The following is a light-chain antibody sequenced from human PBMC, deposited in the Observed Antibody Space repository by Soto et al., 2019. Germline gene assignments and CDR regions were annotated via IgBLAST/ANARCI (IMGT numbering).Light chain of an antibody. J-gene: IGKJ1*01. CDR1: QSVSSNY. Sequence: EIVLTQSPGTLSLSLGERATISCRATQSVSSNYLAWYQQKSGQAPRLLIYGASSRATGTPDRFSGGGSGTDFTLTITRLEPEDFAVYFCLQYGGLPRTFGQGTKVDIK. V-gene: IGKV3-20*01. CDR3: LQYGGLPRT. CDR2: GAS.